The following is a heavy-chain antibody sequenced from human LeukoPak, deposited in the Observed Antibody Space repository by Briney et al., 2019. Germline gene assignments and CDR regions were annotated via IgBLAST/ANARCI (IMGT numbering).Heavy chain of an antibody. CDR3: ARVDRPAYHYSYYYYMDV. Sequence: PSETLSLTCTVSGGSISSSSYYWGWIRQPPGKGLEWIGNIYYSGSTYYNPSLKSRVTISVDTSKNQFSLKLSSVTAADTAVYYCARVDRPAYHYSYYYYMDVWGKGTTVTVSS. D-gene: IGHD1-14*01. V-gene: IGHV4-39*07. CDR2: IYYSGST. J-gene: IGHJ6*03. CDR1: GGSISSSSYY.